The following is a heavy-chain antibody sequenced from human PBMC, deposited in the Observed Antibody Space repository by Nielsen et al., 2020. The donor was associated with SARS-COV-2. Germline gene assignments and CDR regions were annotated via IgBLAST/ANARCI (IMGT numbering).Heavy chain of an antibody. Sequence: GGSLRLSCAASGFTFSSYGMHWVRQAPGKGLEWVSGISWNSGSIGYADSVKGRFTISRDNAKNSLYLQMNSLRAEDTALYYCAKDIVVVPAAMGFDYWGQGTLVTVSS. V-gene: IGHV3-9*01. J-gene: IGHJ4*02. CDR3: AKDIVVVPAAMGFDY. CDR2: ISWNSGSI. D-gene: IGHD2-2*01. CDR1: GFTFSSYG.